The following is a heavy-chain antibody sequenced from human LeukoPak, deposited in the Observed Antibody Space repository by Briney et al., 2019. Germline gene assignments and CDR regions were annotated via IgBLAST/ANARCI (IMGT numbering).Heavy chain of an antibody. CDR2: IYYSGST. Sequence: SETLSLTCTVSGGSISSSSYYWGWIRQPPGKGLEWIGSIYYSGSTYYNPSLKSRVTISVDTSKNQFSLKLSSVTAADTAVYYCARGTSEQWLVLENWFDPWGQGTLVTVSS. CDR1: GGSISSSSYY. D-gene: IGHD6-19*01. CDR3: ARGTSEQWLVLENWFDP. J-gene: IGHJ5*02. V-gene: IGHV4-39*07.